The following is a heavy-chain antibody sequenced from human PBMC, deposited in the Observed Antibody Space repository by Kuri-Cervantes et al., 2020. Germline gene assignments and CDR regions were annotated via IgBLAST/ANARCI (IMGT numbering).Heavy chain of an antibody. V-gene: IGHV3-30-3*01. D-gene: IGHD6-13*01. CDR3: AREASQQLVGKGYYYGMDV. CDR1: GFTFSSYA. CDR2: ISYDGSNK. Sequence: GESLKISCAASGFTFSSYAMHWVRQAPGKGLEWVAVISYDGSNKYYADSVKGRFTISRDNSKNTLYLQMNSLRAEDTAVYYCAREASQQLVGKGYYYGMDVWGQGTAVTVSS. J-gene: IGHJ6*02.